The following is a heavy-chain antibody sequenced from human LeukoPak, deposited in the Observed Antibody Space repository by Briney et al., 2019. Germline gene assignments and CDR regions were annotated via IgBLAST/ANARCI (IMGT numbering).Heavy chain of an antibody. Sequence: SETLSLTCAVSYYSISSGYYWGWIRQPPGKGLEWIGSINHSGSTYYNPSLKSRATMSVDTSKNQFSLKVRSVTAADTAVYYCARNLGYSSLDSWGQGTLVTVSS. CDR2: INHSGST. J-gene: IGHJ4*02. CDR1: YYSISSGYY. CDR3: ARNLGYSSLDS. V-gene: IGHV4-38-2*01. D-gene: IGHD6-13*01.